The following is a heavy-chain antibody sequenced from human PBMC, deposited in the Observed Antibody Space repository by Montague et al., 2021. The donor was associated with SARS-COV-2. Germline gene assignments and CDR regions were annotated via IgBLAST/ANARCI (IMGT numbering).Heavy chain of an antibody. CDR1: GDSVV. CDR2: TYYRSWWRS. V-gene: IGHV6-1*01. D-gene: IGHD3-3*02. CDR3: ASAFYGDHWAFDV. Sequence: CAISGDSVVELRQSPSRGLEWLGRTYYRSWWRSQYPGSLESRITISGDTSKNQFSLQLNSVTPEDTAVYYCASAFYGDHWAFDVWGQGTMVTVSS. J-gene: IGHJ3*01.